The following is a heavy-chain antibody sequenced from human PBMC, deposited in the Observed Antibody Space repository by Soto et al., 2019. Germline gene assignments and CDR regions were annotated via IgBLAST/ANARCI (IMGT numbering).Heavy chain of an antibody. CDR2: INAGYGNT. D-gene: IGHD3-22*01. V-gene: IGHV1-3*01. CDR1: GYTFSSYA. J-gene: IGHJ4*02. CDR3: ARLGYYYDSSGSYSGYFDY. Sequence: ASVQVSCKASGYTFSSYAMHWVRQAPGKRLEWMGWINAGYGNTKSSQKFQDSVTISRDTATSTAYMELTSLRSEDTAMYYCARLGYYYDSSGSYSGYFDYWGQGTLVTVSS.